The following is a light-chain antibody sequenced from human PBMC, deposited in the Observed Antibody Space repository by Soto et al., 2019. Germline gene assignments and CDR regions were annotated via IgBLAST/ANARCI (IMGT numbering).Light chain of an antibody. CDR2: EVS. V-gene: IGLV2-14*01. CDR1: SCDVGGYNY. Sequence: QSALTQPASVSGSPGQSITISCTGTSCDVGGYNYVSWYQQHPGKPPKLMICEVSNRPSGISYRFSGSKSGNTASLTISGLQAEDEADYYCSSFTSTSSTLVFGGGTQLTVL. J-gene: IGLJ2*01. CDR3: SSFTSTSSTLV.